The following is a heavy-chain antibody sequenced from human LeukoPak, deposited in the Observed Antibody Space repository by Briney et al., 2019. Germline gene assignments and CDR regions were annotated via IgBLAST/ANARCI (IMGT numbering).Heavy chain of an antibody. J-gene: IGHJ4*02. D-gene: IGHD3-22*01. CDR2: IIPIFGTA. CDR1: GGTFISYA. V-gene: IGHV1-69*13. Sequence: GASVKVSCKASGGTFISYAISWVRQAPGQGLEWMGGIIPIFGTASYAQKFQGRVTITADESTSTAYMELSSLRSEDTAVYYCARDSGSGYPIDYWGQGTLVTVSS. CDR3: ARDSGSGYPIDY.